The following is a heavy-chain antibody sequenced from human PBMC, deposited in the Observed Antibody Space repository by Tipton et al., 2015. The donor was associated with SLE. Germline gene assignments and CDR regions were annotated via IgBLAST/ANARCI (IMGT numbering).Heavy chain of an antibody. V-gene: IGHV4-39*07. CDR1: GGSIGSSRYY. D-gene: IGHD5/OR15-5a*01. CDR3: ARDRSSVSD. CDR2: AYHSGST. J-gene: IGHJ4*02. Sequence: LSLTCTVSGGSIGSSRYYWGWIRQPPGKGLEWIGIAYHSGSTYYNPSLESRVTISLDTSKNQFSLKLTSVTAADTAVYFCARDRSSVSDWGQGTQVTVSS.